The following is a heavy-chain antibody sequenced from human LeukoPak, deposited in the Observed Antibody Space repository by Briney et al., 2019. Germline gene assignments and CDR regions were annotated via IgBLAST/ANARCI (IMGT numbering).Heavy chain of an antibody. D-gene: IGHD4-17*01. CDR2: INHSGST. V-gene: IGHV4-34*01. Sequence: PSETLSLTCAVYGGSFSGYYWSWIRQPPGKGLEWIGEINHSGSTNYNPSLKSRVTISVDTSKNQFSLKLSSVTAADTAVYYCARHDYGDSNFDYWSQGTLVTVSS. J-gene: IGHJ4*02. CDR3: ARHDYGDSNFDY. CDR1: GGSFSGYY.